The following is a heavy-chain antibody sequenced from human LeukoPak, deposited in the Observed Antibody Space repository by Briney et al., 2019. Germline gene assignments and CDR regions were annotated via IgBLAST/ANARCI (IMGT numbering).Heavy chain of an antibody. J-gene: IGHJ6*03. V-gene: IGHV3-48*04. CDR1: GFTFTSYA. CDR3: VRDRSLGSQYYYYIDV. CDR2: VSSSSSKI. D-gene: IGHD2/OR15-2a*01. Sequence: GGSLRLSCTVSGFTFTSYAMNWVRQAPGKGLEWVSYVSSSSSKIDYADSVKGRFTISRDNAKNSLYLQMNSLTAEDTAVYYCVRDRSLGSQYYYYIDVWGKGTTVTVPS.